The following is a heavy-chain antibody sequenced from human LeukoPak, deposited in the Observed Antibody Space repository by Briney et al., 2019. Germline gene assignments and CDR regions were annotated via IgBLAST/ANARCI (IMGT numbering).Heavy chain of an antibody. CDR1: GLTFSSYA. CDR3: AKGRYTYTD. V-gene: IGHV3-23*01. J-gene: IGHJ4*02. D-gene: IGHD5-18*01. CDR2: VSGSGGGT. Sequence: RGSLRVSCAASGLTFSSYAMCVVCQGPAKGLEWVSVVSGSGGGTSYADSVKGRFTISRDNSKNTLYLQMNSLRDEDTAVYYCAKGRYTYTDWGQGTLVTVSS.